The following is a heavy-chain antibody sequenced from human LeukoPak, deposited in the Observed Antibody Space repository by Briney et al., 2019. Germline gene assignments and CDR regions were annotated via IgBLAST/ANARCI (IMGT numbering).Heavy chain of an antibody. V-gene: IGHV3-9*01. Sequence: GRSLRLSCAASGFTFDDYARHWVRQAPGKGLEGGSGISWNSGSIGYADSVKGRFTISRDNAKNSLYLQMNSLRAEDTALYYCAKALRGYSYGSDAFDIWGQGTMVTVSS. CDR2: ISWNSGSI. D-gene: IGHD5-18*01. J-gene: IGHJ3*02. CDR1: GFTFDDYA. CDR3: AKALRGYSYGSDAFDI.